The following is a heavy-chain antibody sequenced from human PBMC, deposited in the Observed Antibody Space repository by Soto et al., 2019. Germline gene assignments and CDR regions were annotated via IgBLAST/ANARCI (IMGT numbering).Heavy chain of an antibody. Sequence: SLRLSCAASGFTFIHAWMNSVRQAPGKGLEWVGRIKSISDGGTTDYAAPVTGRFSISRDDSENTLYLQMTSLKTEDSAVYYCAIPNWHYHNAMDVWGQGTTVNVS. CDR3: AIPNWHYHNAMDV. J-gene: IGHJ6*01. CDR2: IKSISDGGTT. V-gene: IGHV3-15*07. D-gene: IGHD7-27*01. CDR1: GFTFIHAW.